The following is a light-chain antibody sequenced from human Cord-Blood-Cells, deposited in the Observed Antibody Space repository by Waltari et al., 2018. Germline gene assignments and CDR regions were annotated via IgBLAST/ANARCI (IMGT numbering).Light chain of an antibody. Sequence: DIQLTQSPSFLSASVGDRVTITCRASQGISSYLALYHKKPGKARKLLIYAASTLQSGVQSRFSGSGSGTEFTLTISRLQPEDFATYYCQQLNSYTLTFGGGTKVEIK. V-gene: IGKV1-9*01. CDR1: QGISSY. J-gene: IGKJ4*01. CDR2: AAS. CDR3: QQLNSYTLT.